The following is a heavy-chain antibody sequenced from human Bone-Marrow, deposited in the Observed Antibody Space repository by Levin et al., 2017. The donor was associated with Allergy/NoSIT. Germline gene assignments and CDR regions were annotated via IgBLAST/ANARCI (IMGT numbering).Heavy chain of an antibody. CDR3: AKEGVGGFDY. CDR1: GFTFEDKA. V-gene: IGHV3-9*01. J-gene: IGHJ4*02. Sequence: GGSLRLSCAASGFTFEDKAMHWVRQAPGKGLEWVSSISWNSGSIAYAGSVQGRFTVSRDNAKNSLYLQMTSLRPEDTALYYCAKEGVGGFDYWGQGTLVTVSS. D-gene: IGHD1-26*01. CDR2: ISWNSGSI.